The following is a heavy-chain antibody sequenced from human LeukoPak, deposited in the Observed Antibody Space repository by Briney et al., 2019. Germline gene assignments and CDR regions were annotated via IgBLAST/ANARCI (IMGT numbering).Heavy chain of an antibody. CDR1: GYCISSGHY. Sequence: SETLSLTCTVSGYCISSGHYWGWIRQPPRKGLEWIGSMYHSGSTNYNPSTKSRVTMSVDTSKNQFSLKLSSVTAADTAVYYCARGVSGYEFYYYYYMDDWGKGTTVTVSS. CDR2: MYHSGST. CDR3: ARGVSGYEFYYYYYMDD. D-gene: IGHD5-12*01. J-gene: IGHJ6*03. V-gene: IGHV4-38-2*02.